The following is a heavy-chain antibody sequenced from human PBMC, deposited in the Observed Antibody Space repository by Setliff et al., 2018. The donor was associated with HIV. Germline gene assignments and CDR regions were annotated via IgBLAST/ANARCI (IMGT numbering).Heavy chain of an antibody. J-gene: IGHJ6*02. CDR1: GYTFTTYG. Sequence: ASVKVSCKASGYTFTTYGVNWVRQAPGQGLEWMGWINSYNGNTKFAQKFQGRVTMTTDTSTTTAFTELRSLKADDTGIYYCSRSGVPPYYYYGMDVWGQGTTVTVSS. CDR2: INSYNGNT. D-gene: IGHD3-10*01. V-gene: IGHV1-18*04. CDR3: SRSGVPPYYYYGMDV.